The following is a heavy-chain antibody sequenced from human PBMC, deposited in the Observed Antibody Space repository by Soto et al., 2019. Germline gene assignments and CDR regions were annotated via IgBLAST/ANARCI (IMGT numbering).Heavy chain of an antibody. CDR3: ANIVDY. CDR1: GFTFSSYG. CDR2: ISYDGSNK. V-gene: IGHV3-30*18. Sequence: GGSLRLSCAASGFTFSSYGMHWVRQAPGKGLEWVAVISYDGSNKYYADSVKGRFTISRDNSKNTLYLQMSSLRAEDTAVYYCANIVDYWGQGTLVTVSS. J-gene: IGHJ4*02.